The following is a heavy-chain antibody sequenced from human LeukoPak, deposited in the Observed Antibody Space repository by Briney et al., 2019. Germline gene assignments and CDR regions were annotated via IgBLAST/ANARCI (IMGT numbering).Heavy chain of an antibody. CDR2: ISSSSSYI. J-gene: IGHJ4*02. CDR3: ARDRGYCSSTSCSNDY. V-gene: IGHV3-21*01. CDR1: GFTFSSYS. Sequence: GGSLRLSCAASGFTFSSYSMNWVRQAPGKGLEWVSSISSSSSYIYYADSVKGRFTISRDNAKNSLYLQMNSLRAEDTAVYYCARDRGYCSSTSCSNDYWGQGTLVTVSS. D-gene: IGHD2-2*01.